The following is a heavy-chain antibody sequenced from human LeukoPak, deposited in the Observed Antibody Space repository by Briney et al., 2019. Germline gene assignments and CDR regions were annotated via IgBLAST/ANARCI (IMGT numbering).Heavy chain of an antibody. CDR1: GGTFSSYA. CDR2: INPNSGGT. V-gene: IGHV1-2*02. D-gene: IGHD4-17*01. J-gene: IGHJ4*02. Sequence: ASVKVSCKASGGTFSSYAISWMRQAPGQGLEWMGWINPNSGGTNYAQKFQGRVTMTRDTSISTAYMELSRLRADDTAVYYCARATMTTQDYWGQGTLVTVSS. CDR3: ARATMTTQDY.